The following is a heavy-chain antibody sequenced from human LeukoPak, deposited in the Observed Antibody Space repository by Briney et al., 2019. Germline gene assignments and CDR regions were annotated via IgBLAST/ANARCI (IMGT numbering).Heavy chain of an antibody. CDR3: ARVLGYCSSTSCYNYYYYGMDV. Sequence: SETLSLTCTVSGGSISSYYWSWIRQPPGKGLELIGYIYYSGSTNYNPSLKSRVTISVDTSKNQFSLKLSSVTAADTAVYYCARVLGYCSSTSCYNYYYYGMDVWGQGTTVTVSS. CDR2: IYYSGST. CDR1: GGSISSYY. D-gene: IGHD2-2*01. V-gene: IGHV4-59*01. J-gene: IGHJ6*02.